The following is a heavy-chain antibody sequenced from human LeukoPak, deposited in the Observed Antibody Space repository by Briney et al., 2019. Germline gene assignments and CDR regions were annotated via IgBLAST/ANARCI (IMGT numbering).Heavy chain of an antibody. CDR3: ARQEGYCSGGSCSGPFDY. D-gene: IGHD2-15*01. Sequence: GESLKISCKGSGYSFTSYWIGWVRQMPGKGREGMGIIYPGDSDTRYSPSFQGQVSISADKSISTAHLQWSSLKASDTAMYYCARQEGYCSGGSCSGPFDYWGQGTLVTVSS. CDR1: GYSFTSYW. J-gene: IGHJ4*02. CDR2: IYPGDSDT. V-gene: IGHV5-51*01.